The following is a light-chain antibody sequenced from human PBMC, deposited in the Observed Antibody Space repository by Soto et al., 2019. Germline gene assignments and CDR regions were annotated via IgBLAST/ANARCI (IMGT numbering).Light chain of an antibody. J-gene: IGLJ1*01. CDR3: QSYDSSLSGYV. V-gene: IGLV1-40*01. CDR2: GNS. CDR1: SSNIGAGYD. Sequence: QSALTQPASVSGAAGQRVTISCTGSSSNIGAGYDVHWYHQLPGTAPKLLIYGNSNRPSGVPDRFSGSKSGTSASLAITGLQAEDEADYYCQSYDSSLSGYVFGTGTKVTVL.